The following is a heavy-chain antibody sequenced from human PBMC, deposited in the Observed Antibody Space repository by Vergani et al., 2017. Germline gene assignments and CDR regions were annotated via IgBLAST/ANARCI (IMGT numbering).Heavy chain of an antibody. CDR3: TTDDPVTTSFVAFDI. D-gene: IGHD4-17*01. Sequence: QVQLVESGGGVVQPGRSLRLSCAASGFTFSSYGMHWVRQAPGKGLEWVAVIWYDGSNKYYADSVKGRFTISRDDSKNTLYLQMNSLKTEDTAVYYCTTDDPVTTSFVAFDIWGQGTMVTVSS. J-gene: IGHJ3*02. CDR2: IWYDGSNK. V-gene: IGHV3-33*01. CDR1: GFTFSSYG.